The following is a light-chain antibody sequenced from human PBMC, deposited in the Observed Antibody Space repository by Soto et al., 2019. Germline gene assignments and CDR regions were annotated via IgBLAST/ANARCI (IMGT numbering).Light chain of an antibody. CDR2: DAS. CDR3: QQYDNLPLT. V-gene: IGKV1-33*01. Sequence: DIQMTQDPSSLSTSVSGYATITCXASQDISNYLNWYQQKPGKAPKLLIYDASNLETGVPSRFSGSGSGTDFTFTISSLQPEDIATYYCQQYDNLPLTFGGGTKVDIK. J-gene: IGKJ4*01. CDR1: QDISNY.